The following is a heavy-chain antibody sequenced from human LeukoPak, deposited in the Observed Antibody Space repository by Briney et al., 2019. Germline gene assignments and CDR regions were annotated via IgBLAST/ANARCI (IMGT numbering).Heavy chain of an antibody. Sequence: ASVKVSCKASGYTFTSYYMHWVRQAPGQGLEWMGIINPSGGNTSYAQKFQGRVTMTRDTSTSTVYMELSSLRSEDTAVYYCARDGVTSGYDDWFDPWGQGTLVTVSS. CDR3: ARDGVTSGYDDWFDP. V-gene: IGHV1-46*01. CDR1: GYTFTSYY. CDR2: INPSGGNT. J-gene: IGHJ5*02. D-gene: IGHD5-12*01.